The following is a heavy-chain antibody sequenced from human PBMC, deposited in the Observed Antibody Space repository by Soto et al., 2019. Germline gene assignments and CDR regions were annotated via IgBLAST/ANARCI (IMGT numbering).Heavy chain of an antibody. J-gene: IGHJ6*02. CDR3: ASPRYCSSTSCYSPLDV. CDR1: GGTFSSYA. Sequence: GASVKVSCKASGGTFSSYAISWVRQAPGQGLEWMGGIIPIFGTANYAQKFQGRVTITADESTSTAYMELSSLRSEDTAVYYCASPRYCSSTSCYSPLDVWGQGTTVTVSS. V-gene: IGHV1-69*13. CDR2: IIPIFGTA. D-gene: IGHD2-2*01.